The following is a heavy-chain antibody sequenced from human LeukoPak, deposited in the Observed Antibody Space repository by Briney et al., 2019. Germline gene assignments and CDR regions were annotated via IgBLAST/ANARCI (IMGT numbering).Heavy chain of an antibody. D-gene: IGHD2-21*02. Sequence: ASVKVSCKASGYTFTCYYMHWVRQAPGQGLEWMGIINLSGGSTSYAQKFQGRVTMTRDTSTSTVYMELSSLRSEDTAVYYCARLPRYAYCGGDCLGAYYMDVWGKGTTVTVS. CDR3: ARLPRYAYCGGDCLGAYYMDV. J-gene: IGHJ6*03. V-gene: IGHV1-46*01. CDR1: GYTFTCYY. CDR2: INLSGGST.